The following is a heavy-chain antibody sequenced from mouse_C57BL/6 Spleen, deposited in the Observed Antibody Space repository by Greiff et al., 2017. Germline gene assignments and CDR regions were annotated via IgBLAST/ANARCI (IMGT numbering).Heavy chain of an antibody. V-gene: IGHV1-82*01. CDR3: SRSDDGYYVPFDY. D-gene: IGHD2-3*01. Sequence: QVQLQQSGPELVKPGASVKISCKASGYAFSSSWMNWVKQRPGKGLEWIGRIYPGDGDTNCNGKFKGKATLTADKSSSTAYMQLRSLTSENSAVYFCSRSDDGYYVPFDYWGQGTTLTVSS. CDR2: IYPGDGDT. CDR1: GYAFSSSW. J-gene: IGHJ2*01.